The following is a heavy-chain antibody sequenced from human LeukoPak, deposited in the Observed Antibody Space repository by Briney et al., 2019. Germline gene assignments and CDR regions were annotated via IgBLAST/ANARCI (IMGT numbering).Heavy chain of an antibody. D-gene: IGHD3-22*01. CDR2: IYYSGST. V-gene: IGHV4-59*01. Sequence: SSETLSLTCTVSGGSISSYYWSWIRQPPGKGLEWIGYIYYSGSTNYNPSLKSRVTISVDTSKNQFSPKLSSVTAADTAVYYCAREALNAYDSSGYYAWGQGTLVTVSS. J-gene: IGHJ4*02. CDR3: AREALNAYDSSGYYA. CDR1: GGSISSYY.